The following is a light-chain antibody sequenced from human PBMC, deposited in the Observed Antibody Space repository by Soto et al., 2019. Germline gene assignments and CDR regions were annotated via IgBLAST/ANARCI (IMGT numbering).Light chain of an antibody. CDR2: DAS. CDR3: QQSYNSPQT. CDR1: QSVGSY. J-gene: IGKJ1*01. Sequence: EIVLRQSPATLSLSPGERATLSCRASQSVGSYLAWYQQKPGQAPRLLIYDASNRATGIPARFSGSGSGTDFTLTISSLQPEDFATYSCQQSYNSPQTFGRGTKVDIK. V-gene: IGKV3-11*01.